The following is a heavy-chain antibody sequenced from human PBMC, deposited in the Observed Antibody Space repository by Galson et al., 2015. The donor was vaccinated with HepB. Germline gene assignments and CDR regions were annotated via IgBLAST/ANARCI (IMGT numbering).Heavy chain of an antibody. CDR3: AGPYSSSWYSYYYGIDV. CDR2: IIPIFGTA. CDR1: GGTFSSYA. D-gene: IGHD6-13*01. V-gene: IGHV1-69*13. Sequence: SVKVSCKASGGTFSSYAISWVRQAPGQGLEWMGGIIPIFGTANYAQKFQGRVPITADESTSTAYMELSSLRSEDTAVYYCAGPYSSSWYSYYYGIDVWGQGTTVTVSS. J-gene: IGHJ6*02.